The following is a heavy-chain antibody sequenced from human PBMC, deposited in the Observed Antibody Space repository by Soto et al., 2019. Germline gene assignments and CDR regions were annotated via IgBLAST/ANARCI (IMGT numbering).Heavy chain of an antibody. J-gene: IGHJ3*02. Sequence: GGSLRLSCAASVFTFSSYGMHWVRQAPGKGLEWVAVIWYDGSNKYYADSVKGRFTISRDNSKNTLYLQMNSLRAEDTAVYYCARPKMVYAIFDAFDIWGQGTMVTVSS. CDR1: VFTFSSYG. V-gene: IGHV3-33*01. CDR2: IWYDGSNK. D-gene: IGHD2-8*01. CDR3: ARPKMVYAIFDAFDI.